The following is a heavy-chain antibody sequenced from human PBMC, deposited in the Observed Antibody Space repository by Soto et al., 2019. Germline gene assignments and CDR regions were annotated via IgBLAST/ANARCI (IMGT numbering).Heavy chain of an antibody. V-gene: IGHV3-74*01. CDR1: GFSLSDYW. J-gene: IGHJ4*02. Sequence: EVPLVESGGGLVQPGGSLRLSCAASGFSLSDYWMHWVRQAPGEGLVWLSRITRDGSSTNYADSVKGRFTISRDNAKNTLYLQVNSLRGEDTAVYYCARGANGYYYFDYWGQGTLVSVS. CDR3: ARGANGYYYFDY. CDR2: ITRDGSST. D-gene: IGHD5-18*01.